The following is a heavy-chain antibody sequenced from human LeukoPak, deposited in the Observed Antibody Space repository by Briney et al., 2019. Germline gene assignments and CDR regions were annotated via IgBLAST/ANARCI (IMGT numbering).Heavy chain of an antibody. V-gene: IGHV1-18*01. J-gene: IGHJ4*02. CDR3: ARDDDRLLRFDTSFDY. Sequence: EASVTVSCKASGYTFTSYGISWVRQAPGQGLEWMGWISGYNGNTNYAQTLQDRVTMTTDTSTSTAYMELRSLTSDDTAMYYCARDDDRLLRFDTSFDYWGQGTLVTVSS. CDR1: GYTFTSYG. CDR2: ISGYNGNT. D-gene: IGHD3-10*01.